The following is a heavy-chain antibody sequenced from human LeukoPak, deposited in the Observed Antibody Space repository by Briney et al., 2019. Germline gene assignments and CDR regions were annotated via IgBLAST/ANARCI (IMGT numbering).Heavy chain of an antibody. J-gene: IGHJ4*02. D-gene: IGHD3-22*01. V-gene: IGHV4-61*02. CDR1: GDSISSGSYF. CDR3: ARQGHYYDSSGYYE. CDR2: ISTTGST. Sequence: SETLSLTCTVSGDSISSGSYFWSWIRQPAGKGLEWIGRISTTGSTNYNPSLKSRISISAVTSKNQFSLSLTSVTAADTAVYYCARQGHYYDSSGYYEWGQGTLVTVSS.